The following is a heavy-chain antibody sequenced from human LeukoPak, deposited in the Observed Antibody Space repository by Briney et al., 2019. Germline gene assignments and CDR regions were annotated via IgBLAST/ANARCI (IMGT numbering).Heavy chain of an antibody. CDR1: GFTFSSYW. D-gene: IGHD6-13*01. J-gene: IGHJ4*02. CDR3: AKIAAAGSYYFDY. CDR2: IKQDGSEK. Sequence: AGGSLRLSCAASGFTFSSYWMSWVRQAPGKGLEWVANIKQDGSEKYYVDSVKGRLTISRDNAKNSLYLQMNSLRAEDTAVYYCAKIAAAGSYYFDYWGQGTLVTVSS. V-gene: IGHV3-7*01.